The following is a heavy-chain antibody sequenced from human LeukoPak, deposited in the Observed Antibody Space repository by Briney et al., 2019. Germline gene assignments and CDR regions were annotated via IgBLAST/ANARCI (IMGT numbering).Heavy chain of an antibody. J-gene: IGHJ5*02. CDR3: ARATKNYYYGSSGYYFSSNWFDP. CDR2: ISYDGSNK. D-gene: IGHD3-22*01. V-gene: IGHV3-30*03. Sequence: GGSLRLSCAASGFTFSSYGMHWVRQAPGKGLEWVAVISYDGSNKYYADSVKGRFTISRDNSKNTLYLQMNSLRAEDTAVYYCARATKNYYYGSSGYYFSSNWFDPWGQGTLVTVSS. CDR1: GFTFSSYG.